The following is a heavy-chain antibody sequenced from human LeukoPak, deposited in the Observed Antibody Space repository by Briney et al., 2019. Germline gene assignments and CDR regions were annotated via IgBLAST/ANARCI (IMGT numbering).Heavy chain of an antibody. CDR2: IRQDGSEK. J-gene: IGHJ4*02. CDR1: GFTFSSNW. V-gene: IGHV3-7*01. Sequence: GGSLRLSCAASGFTFSSNWMSWVRQAPGKGLEWVANIRQDGSEKYYVDSVKGRFTISRDNAKNSLYLQMNSLRAEDTAVYYCARRYFDYWGQGTLVTVSS. CDR3: ARRYFDY.